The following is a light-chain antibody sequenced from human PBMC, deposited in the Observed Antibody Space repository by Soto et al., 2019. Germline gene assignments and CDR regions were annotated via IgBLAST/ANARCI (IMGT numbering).Light chain of an antibody. V-gene: IGKV1-12*01. J-gene: IGKJ4*01. CDR3: QQANSFPLT. CDR2: DAS. Sequence: DIHLTHSPSTLSASVVYRVTLTFLASQSLNTRLAWYQQRPGKAPKLLIYDASTLESGVPSRFSGGGSGTDFTLTISSLQPEDFATYYCQQANSFPLTFGGGTKVDIK. CDR1: QSLNTR.